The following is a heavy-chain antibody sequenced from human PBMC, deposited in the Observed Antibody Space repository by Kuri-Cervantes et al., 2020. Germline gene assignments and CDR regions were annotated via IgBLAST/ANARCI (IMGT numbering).Heavy chain of an antibody. CDR3: AKLGVITPIVVTNSGMDV. CDR1: GFTFSSYG. V-gene: IGHV3-30*18. J-gene: IGHJ6*02. D-gene: IGHD3-22*01. CDR2: ISYDGSNK. Sequence: GGSLRLSCAASGFTFSSYGMHWVRQAPGKGLEWVAVISYDGSNKYYADSVKGRFTISRDNSKNTLYLQMNSLRAEDTAVYYCAKLGVITPIVVTNSGMDVWGQGTTVTVSS.